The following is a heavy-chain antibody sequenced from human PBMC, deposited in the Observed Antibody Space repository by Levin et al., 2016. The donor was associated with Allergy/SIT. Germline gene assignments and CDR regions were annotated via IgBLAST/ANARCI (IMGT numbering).Heavy chain of an antibody. D-gene: IGHD3-3*01. Sequence: IRQPPGKGLEWIGEIYHSGTTNYNPSLKSRVTLSIDRSKRQFSLKLTSVTAADTAIYYCARAYEFSTGTIDYWGQGTLVTVSS. J-gene: IGHJ4*02. V-gene: IGHV4-4*02. CDR3: ARAYEFSTGTIDY. CDR2: IYHSGTT.